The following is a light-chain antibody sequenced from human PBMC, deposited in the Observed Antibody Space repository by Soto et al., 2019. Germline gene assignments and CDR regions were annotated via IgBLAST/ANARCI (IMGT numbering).Light chain of an antibody. J-gene: IGKJ1*01. CDR1: QSVSSY. Sequence: IVLTQSPATLSLSPGERATHSCRASQSVSSYLAWYQQKPGQAPRLLIYDASNRATGIPARFSGSGSGTDFTLTISSLEPEDCAVYYCQQRSNWPPTFGQGTKVEIK. CDR2: DAS. CDR3: QQRSNWPPT. V-gene: IGKV3-11*01.